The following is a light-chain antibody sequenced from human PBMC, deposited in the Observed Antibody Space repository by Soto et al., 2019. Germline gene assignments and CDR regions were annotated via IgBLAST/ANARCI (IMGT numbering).Light chain of an antibody. J-gene: IGKJ1*01. CDR3: QQRSNWPPL. CDR2: DAS. Sequence: EIVLTQSPGTLSLSPGARAPLSCRASQSVSSSYLAWYQQKPGQAPRLLIYDASNRATGIPARFSGSGSGTDFTLTISSLEPEDFAVYYCQQRSNWPPLFGQGTKVDIK. CDR1: QSVSSSY. V-gene: IGKV3D-20*02.